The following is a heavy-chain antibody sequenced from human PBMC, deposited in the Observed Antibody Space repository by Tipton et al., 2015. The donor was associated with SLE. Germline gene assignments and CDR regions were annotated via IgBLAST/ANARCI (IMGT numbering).Heavy chain of an antibody. D-gene: IGHD1-26*01. CDR3: AMGRAVTH. V-gene: IGHV4-34*01. Sequence: TLSLTCAVYGGSFSGYYWSWIRQPPGKGLEWIGEINHSGSTHYNPSLKSRVTISVDTSKNQFSLKLSSVTAADTAVYYCAMGRAVTHWGQGTLVTVSS. CDR2: INHSGST. CDR1: GGSFSGYY. J-gene: IGHJ4*02.